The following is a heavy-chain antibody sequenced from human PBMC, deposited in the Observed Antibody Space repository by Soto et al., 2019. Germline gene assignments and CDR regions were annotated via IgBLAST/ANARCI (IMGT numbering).Heavy chain of an antibody. CDR2: IWYDGSNK. CDR1: GFTFSSYG. CDR3: VIATEQRPIDF. J-gene: IGHJ4*01. Sequence: GGSLRLSCAASGFTFSSYGMHWVRQAPGKGLEWVAVIWYDGSNKYYADSVKGRFTISRDNSKNTLYLQMNSLRAEDTAVYYCVIATEQRPIDFWGHGSLVTVSS. D-gene: IGHD6-19*01. V-gene: IGHV3-33*01.